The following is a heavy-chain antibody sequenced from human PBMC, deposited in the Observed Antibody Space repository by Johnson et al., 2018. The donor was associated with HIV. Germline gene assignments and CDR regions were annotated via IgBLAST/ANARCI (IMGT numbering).Heavy chain of an antibody. J-gene: IGHJ3*01. D-gene: IGHD4-23*01. Sequence: QVQLVESGGGVVQPGRSLRLSCAASGFTFSSYSMHWVRQAPGKGLEWVAVISYDGSNKYYADSVKGRFTISRDNSKNTLYLQMNSLRAEDTAMFYCGEVGKEGGGKDGLDVFNFWGKGKMVT. CDR3: GEVGKEGGGKDGLDVFNF. CDR1: GFTFSSYS. CDR2: ISYDGSNK. V-gene: IGHV3-30-3*01.